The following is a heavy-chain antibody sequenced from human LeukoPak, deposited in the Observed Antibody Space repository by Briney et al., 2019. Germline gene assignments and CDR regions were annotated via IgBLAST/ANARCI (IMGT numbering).Heavy chain of an antibody. V-gene: IGHV4-34*01. J-gene: IGHJ4*02. CDR3: ARVGITMVRGRAYYFDY. CDR1: GGSFSGYY. CDR2: INHSGST. D-gene: IGHD3-10*01. Sequence: SETLSLTCAVYGGSFSGYYWSWLRQPPGKGLEWIGEINHSGSTNYNPSLKSRVTISVDTSKNQFSLKLSSVTAADTAVYYCARVGITMVRGRAYYFDYWGQGTLVTVSS.